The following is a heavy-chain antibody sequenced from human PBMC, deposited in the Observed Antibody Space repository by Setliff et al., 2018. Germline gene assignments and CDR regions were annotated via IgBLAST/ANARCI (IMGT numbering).Heavy chain of an antibody. CDR2: INPRTGVT. J-gene: IGHJ4*02. Sequence: ASVKVSCKASGYSFTGHYIHWVRQAPGQGLEWMGWINPRTGVTNYAQKFQGRVTMTRDTSITTVYMDLSRLRSDDTAVYYCVRSSAPQVVLAADFDFWGQGTPVTVSS. V-gene: IGHV1-2*02. CDR3: VRSSAPQVVLAADFDF. CDR1: GYSFTGHY. D-gene: IGHD6-19*01.